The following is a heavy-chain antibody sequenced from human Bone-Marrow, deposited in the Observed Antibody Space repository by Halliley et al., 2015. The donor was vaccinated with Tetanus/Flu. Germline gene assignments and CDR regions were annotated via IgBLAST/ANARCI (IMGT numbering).Heavy chain of an antibody. Sequence: LRLSCTVSGDSTSSYYWNWIRQPPGKGLEWIGLIDYSGSTNYNPSLKSRVTISLDTSKNQFSLKLSSVTAADTAVYFCVGGAGWLPDYWGQGTLVTVSS. CDR2: IDYSGST. CDR1: GDSTSSYY. J-gene: IGHJ4*02. CDR3: VGGAGWLPDY. V-gene: IGHV4-59*01. D-gene: IGHD5-12*01.